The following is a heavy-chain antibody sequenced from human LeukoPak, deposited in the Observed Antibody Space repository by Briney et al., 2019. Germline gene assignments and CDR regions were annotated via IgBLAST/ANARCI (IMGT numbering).Heavy chain of an antibody. CDR1: GYTFSNYY. CDR2: VNPSGGST. CDR3: ARGAVAAALYNWFDP. D-gene: IGHD6-13*01. J-gene: IGHJ5*02. V-gene: IGHV1-46*01. Sequence: GASVKVSCKASGYTFSNYYMHWVRQAPGQGLEWMGIVNPSGGSTSYSQKFQGRVTMTRDMSTSTVYMELSSLRSEDTAVYYCARGAVAAALYNWFDPWGQGTLVTVSS.